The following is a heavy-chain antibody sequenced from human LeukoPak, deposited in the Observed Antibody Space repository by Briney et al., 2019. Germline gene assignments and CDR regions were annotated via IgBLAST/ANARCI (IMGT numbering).Heavy chain of an antibody. CDR3: ARSSTDGFGNFLFDY. CDR1: GFTFSTYA. D-gene: IGHD2-2*01. CDR2: ISYDGSNK. J-gene: IGHJ4*02. Sequence: PGRSLRLSCAASGFTFSTYAIHWVRQAPGKGLEWVAVISYDGSNKYYADSVKGRFTISRDNSRNTLYLQVNSLRAEDTAVYYCARSSTDGFGNFLFDYWGQGTLVTVSS. V-gene: IGHV3-30*03.